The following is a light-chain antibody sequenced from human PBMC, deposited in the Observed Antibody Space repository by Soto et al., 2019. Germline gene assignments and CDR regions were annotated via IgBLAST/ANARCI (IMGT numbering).Light chain of an antibody. CDR3: SSFTTSSTYV. V-gene: IGLV2-14*03. CDR2: QVS. CDR1: NSDIGTYKS. Sequence: QSALTQPASVSGSPGQSITISCAGTNSDIGTYKSVSWYQQHPGKAPKLIIFQVSFRPSGVSDRFSGSKSDNTAALTISGLQTEDEADYYCSSFTTSSTYVFGTGTKVTVL. J-gene: IGLJ1*01.